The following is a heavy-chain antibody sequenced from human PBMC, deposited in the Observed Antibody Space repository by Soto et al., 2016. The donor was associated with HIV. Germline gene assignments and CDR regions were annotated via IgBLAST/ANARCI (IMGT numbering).Heavy chain of an antibody. D-gene: IGHD3-3*01. CDR3: AKDQGGDFVNYFYMDV. CDR1: GFSFDEFG. Sequence: EVQLVESGGGVVRPGGSLRLSCAVSGFSFDEFGMNWVRQAPGKGLEWVSGINWNGRSTNYADSVKGRFTISRDNAKKSLFLQMNSLRAEDTALYYCAKDQGGDFVNYFYMDVWGKGTTVTVSS. J-gene: IGHJ6*03. CDR2: INWNGRST. V-gene: IGHV3-20*04.